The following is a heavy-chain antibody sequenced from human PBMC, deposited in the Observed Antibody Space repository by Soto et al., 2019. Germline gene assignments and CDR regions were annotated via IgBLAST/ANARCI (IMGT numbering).Heavy chain of an antibody. D-gene: IGHD2-2*02. CDR3: ARDLVVVVPAAIHNYYYGMDV. CDR1: GGTFSSYA. CDR2: IIPIFGTA. J-gene: IGHJ6*02. V-gene: IGHV1-69*13. Sequence: GASVKVSCKASGGTFSSYAISWVRQAPGQGLEWMGGIIPIFGTANYAQKFQGRVTITADESTSTAYMELSGLRSEDTAVYYCARDLVVVVPAAIHNYYYGMDVWGQGTTVTVSS.